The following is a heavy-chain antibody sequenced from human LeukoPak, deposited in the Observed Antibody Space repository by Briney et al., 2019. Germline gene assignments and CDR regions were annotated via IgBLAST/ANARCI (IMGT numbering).Heavy chain of an antibody. J-gene: IGHJ4*02. D-gene: IGHD6-13*01. CDR1: GFTFSDYY. V-gene: IGHV3-11*01. CDR3: ASYHSSPLLHY. CDR2: ISSSGSTI. Sequence: GGSLRLSCAASGFTFSDYYMSWIRQAPGKGLEWVSYISSSGSTIYYADSVKGRFTISSDNAKNSLYLQMNSLRAEDTAVYYCASYHSSPLLHYWGQGTLVTVSS.